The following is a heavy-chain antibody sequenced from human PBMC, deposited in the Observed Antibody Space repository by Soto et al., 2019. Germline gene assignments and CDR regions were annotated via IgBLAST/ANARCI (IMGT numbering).Heavy chain of an antibody. Sequence: PSETLSLTCTVSGGSISSSSYYWGWIRQPPGKGLEWIGSIYYTGVTYYNPSLKSRVTISVDTSKKQFSLKLSSVAAADTAVYYCARHSRTYYYETPEGHFDFWGHGTLVTVSS. J-gene: IGHJ4*01. CDR3: ARHSRTYYYETPEGHFDF. CDR1: GGSISSSSYY. V-gene: IGHV4-39*01. CDR2: IYYTGVT. D-gene: IGHD3-22*01.